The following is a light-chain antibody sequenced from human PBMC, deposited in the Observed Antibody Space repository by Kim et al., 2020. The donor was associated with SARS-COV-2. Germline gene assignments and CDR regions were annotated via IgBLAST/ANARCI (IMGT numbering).Light chain of an antibody. J-gene: IGLJ2*01. Sequence: GQQIPNSCTGTSSDVGGYNYVSSYQQHPGKAPKLMIYDVSKRPSGVSNRFSGSKSGNTASLTISGLQAEDEADYYCSSYTSSSNVVFGGGTQLTVL. V-gene: IGLV2-14*04. CDR1: SSDVGGYNY. CDR2: DVS. CDR3: SSYTSSSNVV.